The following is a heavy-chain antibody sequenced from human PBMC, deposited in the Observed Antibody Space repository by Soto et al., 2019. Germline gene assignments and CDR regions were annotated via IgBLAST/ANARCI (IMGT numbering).Heavy chain of an antibody. Sequence: QVQLVESGGGVVQPGRSLRLSCAASGFTFSSYAMHWVRQAPGKGLEWVAVISYDGSNKYYADSVKGRFTISRDNSKNTLYLQMNSLRAEDTAVYYCARDHPIDSSCIDAFDIWGQGTMVTVSS. D-gene: IGHD3-22*01. CDR3: ARDHPIDSSCIDAFDI. V-gene: IGHV3-30-3*01. J-gene: IGHJ3*02. CDR2: ISYDGSNK. CDR1: GFTFSSYA.